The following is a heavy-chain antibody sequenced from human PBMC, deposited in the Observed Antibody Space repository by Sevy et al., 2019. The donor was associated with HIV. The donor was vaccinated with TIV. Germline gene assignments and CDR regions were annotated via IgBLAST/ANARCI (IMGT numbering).Heavy chain of an antibody. CDR3: ARSGSERIQLWYFDY. Sequence: SQTLSLTSAISGDSVSSNSAAWNWIRQSPSRGIEWLGRTYYRSKWYNAHAVSVKSRITIHPDTSKNQFSLQLNSVTPEDTAVYYCARSGSERIQLWYFDYWGQGTLVTVSS. CDR1: GDSVSSNSAA. V-gene: IGHV6-1*01. CDR2: TYYRSKWYN. J-gene: IGHJ4*02. D-gene: IGHD5-18*01.